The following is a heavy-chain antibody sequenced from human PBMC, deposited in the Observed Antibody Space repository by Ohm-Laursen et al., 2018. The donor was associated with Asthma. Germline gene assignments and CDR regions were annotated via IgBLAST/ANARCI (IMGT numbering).Heavy chain of an antibody. Sequence: SQTLSLTCTVSGAFITRNFWGWIRQSPGKGLEWIGSMYYIGSPKYNPSLESRVTMSVDTSKNQFSLRLSSLTAADTAVYYCARDTVNAFENWGQGLMVTVSS. CDR3: ARDTVNAFEN. V-gene: IGHV4-59*01. CDR1: GAFITRNF. J-gene: IGHJ3*02. D-gene: IGHD4-17*01. CDR2: MYYIGSP.